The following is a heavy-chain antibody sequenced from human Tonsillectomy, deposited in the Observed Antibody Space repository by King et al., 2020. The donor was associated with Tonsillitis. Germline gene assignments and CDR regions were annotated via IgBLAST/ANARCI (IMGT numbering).Heavy chain of an antibody. J-gene: IGHJ4*02. V-gene: IGHV3-21*01. CDR2: ISSSSSYI. CDR1: GFTFSSYS. D-gene: IGHD6-13*01. Sequence: VQLVESGGGLVKPGGSLRLSCAASGFTFSSYSMNWVRQAPGKGLEWVSSISSSSSYIYYADSVKGRFTISRDNAKNSLYLRMNSLRAEDTAVYYCARDRIAAAGKDYWGQGTLVTVSS. CDR3: ARDRIAAAGKDY.